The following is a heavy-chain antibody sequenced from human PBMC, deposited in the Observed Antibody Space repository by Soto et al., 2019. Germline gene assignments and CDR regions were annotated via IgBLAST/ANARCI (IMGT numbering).Heavy chain of an antibody. CDR1: GGSISSGGYY. V-gene: IGHV4-31*03. D-gene: IGHD4-17*01. CDR2: IYYSGST. CDR3: ARDPSVSNYYYGMDV. Sequence: QVQLQESGPGLVKPSQTLSLICTVSGGSISSGGYYWSWIRQHPGKGLEWIGYIYYSGSTYYNPSLKSRVTISVDTSKNQFSLKLSSVTAADTAVYYCARDPSVSNYYYGMDVWGQGTTVTVSS. J-gene: IGHJ6*02.